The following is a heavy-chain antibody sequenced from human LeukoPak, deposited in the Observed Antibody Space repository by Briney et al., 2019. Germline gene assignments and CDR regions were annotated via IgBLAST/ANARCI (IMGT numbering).Heavy chain of an antibody. J-gene: IGHJ4*02. V-gene: IGHV4-59*08. CDR1: GGSIRSYY. Sequence: PSETLSFTCTVSGGSIRSYYWSWIRQPPGKGLEWIGYIHYTGSTNYNPSLKSRVTISVDTSKNQFSLQLSSVTATDTAVYFCARHSSSWYPDYWGQGTLVTVSS. CDR3: ARHSSSWYPDY. D-gene: IGHD6-13*01. CDR2: IHYTGST.